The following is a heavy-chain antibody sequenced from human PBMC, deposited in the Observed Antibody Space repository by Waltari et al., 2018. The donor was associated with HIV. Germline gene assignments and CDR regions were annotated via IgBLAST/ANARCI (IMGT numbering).Heavy chain of an antibody. V-gene: IGHV3-23*01. CDR1: GFIFSNYA. D-gene: IGHD1-26*01. CDR3: AKDSMGAIDVEDYFDF. J-gene: IGHJ4*02. Sequence: EVQLLESGGGLVQPGGSLRISCATSGFIFSNYALSWVRQAPGKGVWVVWTIRRIGDTTYYADSVEGRFTTTRAKSKDTLYLQMNSLRAEDTAVYYCAKDSMGAIDVEDYFDFWGQGTLVTVSS. CDR2: IRRIGDTT.